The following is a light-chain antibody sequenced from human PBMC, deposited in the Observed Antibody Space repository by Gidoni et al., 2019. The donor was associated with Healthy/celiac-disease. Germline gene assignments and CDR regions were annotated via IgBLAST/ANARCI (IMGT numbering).Light chain of an antibody. Sequence: SYVLTQPPSVSVAPGQTARITRGGNNIGSKSVHWYQQKPGQAPVLVVYDDSDRPSRIPERFSGSNSGNTATLTISRVEAGDEADYYCQVWDSSSDHVVFGGGTKLTVL. V-gene: IGLV3-21*02. CDR3: QVWDSSSDHVV. J-gene: IGLJ2*01. CDR2: DDS. CDR1: NIGSKS.